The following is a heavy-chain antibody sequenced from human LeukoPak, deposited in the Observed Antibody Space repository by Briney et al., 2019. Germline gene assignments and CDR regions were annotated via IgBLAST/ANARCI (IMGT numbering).Heavy chain of an antibody. CDR2: ISSSSSTI. J-gene: IGHJ5*02. Sequence: GGSQRLSCAASGFTFSSYSMNWVRQAPGKGLEWVSYISSSSSTIYYADSVKGRFTISRVNAKNSLYLQMNSLRAEDTAVYYYARGVIVVVPAAITWFDPWGQGTLVTVSS. CDR1: GFTFSSYS. V-gene: IGHV3-48*01. D-gene: IGHD2-2*02. CDR3: ARGVIVVVPAAITWFDP.